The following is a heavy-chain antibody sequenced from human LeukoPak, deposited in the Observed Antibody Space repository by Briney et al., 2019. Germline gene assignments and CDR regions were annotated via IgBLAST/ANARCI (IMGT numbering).Heavy chain of an antibody. CDR2: IWNDGSNK. CDR3: VKDYSRDGYYADTFHI. V-gene: IGHV3-33*06. J-gene: IGHJ3*02. CDR1: GFTFSTYG. D-gene: IGHD3-3*01. Sequence: GGSLRLSCEASGFTFSTYGMHWVRQAPGKGLEWVAVIWNDGSNKYYADSVKGRFTISRDNSKNTLYLQMNSLRVEDTAVYYCVKDYSRDGYYADTFHIWGQGTMVTVSS.